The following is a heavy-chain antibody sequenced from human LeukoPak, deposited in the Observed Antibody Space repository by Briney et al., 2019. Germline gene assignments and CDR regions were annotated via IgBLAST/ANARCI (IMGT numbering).Heavy chain of an antibody. J-gene: IGHJ2*01. CDR1: GGSISSYY. D-gene: IGHD5-24*01. V-gene: IGHV4-59*12. CDR3: ARREADWYFDL. Sequence: PSETLSLTCTVSGGSISSYYWSWIRQPPGKGLEWIGYIYYSGSTNYNPSLKSRVTMSVDTSKSQFSLKLSSVTTADTAVYYCARREADWYFDLWGRGTLVTVSS. CDR2: IYYSGST.